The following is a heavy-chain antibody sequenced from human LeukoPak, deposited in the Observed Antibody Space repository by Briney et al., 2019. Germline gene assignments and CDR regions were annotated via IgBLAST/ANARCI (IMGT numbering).Heavy chain of an antibody. CDR1: GYTFTAYY. J-gene: IGHJ4*02. Sequence: ASVKVSCKASGYTFTAYYIHWVRQAPGQGLEWMGWINPNSGDTKYEQKFQGRVTMNGDTSISTAYMEVSRLIFDDTAVYYCARGGQGRTLDYWGQGTLVTVSS. CDR3: ARGGQGRTLDY. V-gene: IGHV1-2*02. CDR2: INPNSGDT. D-gene: IGHD1-14*01.